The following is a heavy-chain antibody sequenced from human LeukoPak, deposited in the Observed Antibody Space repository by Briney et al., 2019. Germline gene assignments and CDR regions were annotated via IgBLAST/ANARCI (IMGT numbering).Heavy chain of an antibody. Sequence: SETLSLTCTVPGDSISSGSYYWSWIRQPAGKGLEWIGRIYTSGSTNYNPSLKSRVTISVDTSKNQSSLKLSSVTAADTAVYYCARGGSGWSDGAFDIWGQGTMVTVSS. CDR3: ARGGSGWSDGAFDI. D-gene: IGHD6-19*01. J-gene: IGHJ3*02. CDR2: IYTSGST. CDR1: GDSISSGSYY. V-gene: IGHV4-61*02.